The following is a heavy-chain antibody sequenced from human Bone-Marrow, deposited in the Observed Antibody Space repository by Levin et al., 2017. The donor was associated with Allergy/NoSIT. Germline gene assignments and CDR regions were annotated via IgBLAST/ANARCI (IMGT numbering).Heavy chain of an antibody. D-gene: IGHD1-26*01. J-gene: IGHJ4*02. CDR2: IIPILGIP. Sequence: SVKVSCRTSGGTFSSDPISWVRQAPGQGLEWMGRIIPILGIPQYTQKFQGRVTITADKSTSTEYLELSSLRSEDTAVYYCARESGSYAERVYYFDLWGQGTQVTVSS. CDR1: GGTFSSDP. V-gene: IGHV1-69*04. CDR3: ARESGSYAERVYYFDL.